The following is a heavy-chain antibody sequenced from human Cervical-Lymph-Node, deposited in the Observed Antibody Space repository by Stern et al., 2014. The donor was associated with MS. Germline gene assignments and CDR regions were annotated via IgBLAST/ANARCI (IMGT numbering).Heavy chain of an antibody. Sequence: VQLVQSGPGLVKPSETLSLTCTVSGGSISSYYWSWIRQPPGKGLEWIGYIYYSGSTNYNPSLKSRVTISVDTSKNQFSLKLSSVTAADTAVYYCARAPGSYYYYYGMDVWGQGTTVTVSS. J-gene: IGHJ6*02. CDR3: ARAPGSYYYYYGMDV. CDR2: IYYSGST. CDR1: GGSISSYY. V-gene: IGHV4-59*01.